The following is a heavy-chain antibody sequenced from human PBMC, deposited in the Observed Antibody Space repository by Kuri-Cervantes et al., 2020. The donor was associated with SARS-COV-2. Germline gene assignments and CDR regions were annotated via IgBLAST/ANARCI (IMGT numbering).Heavy chain of an antibody. V-gene: IGHV1-3*01. Sequence: ASVKVSCKASGYTFTSYAMHWVRQAPGQRLEWMGWINAGNGNTKYSQKFQGRVTITRDTSTSTVYMELSSLRSEDTAVYYCARESRINYYYGMDVWGQGTTVTVSS. CDR2: INAGNGNT. J-gene: IGHJ6*02. CDR1: GYTFTSYA. D-gene: IGHD2-2*01. CDR3: ARESRINYYYGMDV.